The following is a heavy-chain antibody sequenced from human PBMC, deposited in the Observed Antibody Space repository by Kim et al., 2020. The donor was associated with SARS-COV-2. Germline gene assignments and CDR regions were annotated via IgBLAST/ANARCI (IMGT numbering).Heavy chain of an antibody. CDR1: GFTLDDYG. Sequence: GGSLRLSCVASGFTLDDYGMSWVRQVPGKGLEWVSGINRNSGSTNYIDSVKGLFTISRDNTKNPLYLQMDSLRAEDTALYHCARGSVGGPFDSWGRGTLVSVSS. CDR2: INRNSGST. CDR3: ARGSVGGPFDS. V-gene: IGHV3-20*01. D-gene: IGHD2-15*01. J-gene: IGHJ4*02.